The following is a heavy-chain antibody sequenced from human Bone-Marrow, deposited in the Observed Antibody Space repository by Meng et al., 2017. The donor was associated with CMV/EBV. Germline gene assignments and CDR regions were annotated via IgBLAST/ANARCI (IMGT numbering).Heavy chain of an antibody. J-gene: IGHJ4*02. D-gene: IGHD1-26*01. CDR1: GFTFSSYA. CDR3: ARVMSGGHFSRIDS. V-gene: IGHV3-23*01. CDR2: ISASGDSI. Sequence: GGSLRLSCAASGFTFSSYAMNWVRQAPGKGLEWVSRISASGDSIYYADSVKGRFTISRDNARNSVFLQVSGLRAEDTAVYYCARVMSGGHFSRIDSWGQGTLVTVSS.